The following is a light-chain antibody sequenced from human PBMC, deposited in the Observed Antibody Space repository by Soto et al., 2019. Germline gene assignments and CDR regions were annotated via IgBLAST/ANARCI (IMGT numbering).Light chain of an antibody. J-gene: IGKJ1*01. CDR3: QQYSSYSGT. Sequence: DIQVTQSPSTLSASVGDRITMTCRASQSINDWLAWYQQKPGKAPKLLIFRASYLKSGVPSRFSGSGYGTDFTLTISSLQPDDFASYYCQQYSSYSGTFGQGTKVEIK. V-gene: IGKV1-5*03. CDR1: QSINDW. CDR2: RAS.